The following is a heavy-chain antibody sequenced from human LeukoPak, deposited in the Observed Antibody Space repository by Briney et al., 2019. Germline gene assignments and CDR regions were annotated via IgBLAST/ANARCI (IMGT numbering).Heavy chain of an antibody. CDR2: INPGNGKT. V-gene: IGHV1-3*01. CDR1: EYSFTSYS. CDR3: AKSSGYYYFDY. Sequence: ASVKVSCKASEYSFTSYSLHWLRQAPGQRLEWMGWINPGNGKTKYSQKFQDRVTITRDTSATTAHMELNSLISEDTAVYYCAKSSGYYYFDYWGQGTLVAVSS. J-gene: IGHJ4*02. D-gene: IGHD3-3*01.